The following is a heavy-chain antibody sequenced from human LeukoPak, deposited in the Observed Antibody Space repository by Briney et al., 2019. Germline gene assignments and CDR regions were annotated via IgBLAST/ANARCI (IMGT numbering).Heavy chain of an antibody. CDR3: ARGSHDYGDYGAGMDV. D-gene: IGHD4-17*01. CDR2: ISSSGSTI. Sequence: GGSLRLSCAAFGFTFSSYEMNWVRQAPGKGLEWVSYISSSGSTIYYADSVKGRFTISRDNAKNSLYLQMNSLRAEDTAVYYCARGSHDYGDYGAGMDVWGQGTTVTVSS. J-gene: IGHJ6*02. V-gene: IGHV3-48*03. CDR1: GFTFSSYE.